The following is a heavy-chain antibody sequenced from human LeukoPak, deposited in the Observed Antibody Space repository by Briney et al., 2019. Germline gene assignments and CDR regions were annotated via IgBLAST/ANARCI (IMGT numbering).Heavy chain of an antibody. J-gene: IGHJ4*02. CDR3: ASIAVAAPNDY. CDR1: GFTFGDYY. V-gene: IGHV3-11*04. CDR2: ISSSGSTI. Sequence: GGSLRLSCAASGFTFGDYYMSWIRQAPGKGLGWVSYISSSGSTIYYADSVKGRFTISRDNAKNSLYLQMNSLRAEDTAVYYCASIAVAAPNDYWGQGTLVTVSS. D-gene: IGHD6-19*01.